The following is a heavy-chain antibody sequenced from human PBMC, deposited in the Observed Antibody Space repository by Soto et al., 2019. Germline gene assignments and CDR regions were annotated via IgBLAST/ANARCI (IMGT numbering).Heavy chain of an antibody. CDR1: GFTFSSYW. V-gene: IGHV3-74*01. D-gene: IGHD4-4*01. CDR2: IGSNGRST. CDR3: ARDVSNSVDY. Sequence: GGSLRLSCAASGFTFSSYWMHRVRQVPGKGLVWVSRIGSNGRSTNYADSVKGRFTISRDNAKNTLFLQMNSLRAEDTAVYYCARDVSNSVDYWGQGTLVTVSS. J-gene: IGHJ4*02.